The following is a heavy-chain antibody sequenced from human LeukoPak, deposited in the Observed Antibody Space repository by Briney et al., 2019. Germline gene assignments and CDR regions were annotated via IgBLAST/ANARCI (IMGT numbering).Heavy chain of an antibody. CDR2: ISASGGST. J-gene: IGHJ6*03. CDR3: ARVRLGYCSGGSCSRGGTPMDV. V-gene: IGHV3-23*01. CDR1: GFTFSSYA. Sequence: GGSLRLSCAASGFTFSSYAMSWVRQAPGKGLEWVSAISASGGSTYSADSVKGRFTISRDNSKNTLYLQMNSLRAEDTALYYCARVRLGYCSGGSCSRGGTPMDVWGKGTTVTISS. D-gene: IGHD2-15*01.